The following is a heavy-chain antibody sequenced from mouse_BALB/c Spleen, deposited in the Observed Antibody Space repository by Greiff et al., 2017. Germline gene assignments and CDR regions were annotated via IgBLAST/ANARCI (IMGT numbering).Heavy chain of an antibody. CDR3: ARSPFYDYDVAWFAY. CDR1: GDSITSGY. J-gene: IGHJ3*01. Sequence: EVQLVESGPSLVKPSQTLSLTCSVTGDSITSGYWNWIRKFPGNKLEYMGYISYSGSTYYNPSLKSRISITRDTSKNQYYLQLNSVTTEDTATYYCARSPFYDYDVAWFAYWGQGTLVTVSA. V-gene: IGHV3-8*02. CDR2: ISYSGST. D-gene: IGHD2-4*01.